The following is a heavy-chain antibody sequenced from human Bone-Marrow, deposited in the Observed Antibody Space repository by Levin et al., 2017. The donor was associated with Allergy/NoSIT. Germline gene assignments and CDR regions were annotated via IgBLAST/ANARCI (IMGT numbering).Heavy chain of an antibody. D-gene: IGHD6-19*01. CDR1: GFTFDDYA. Sequence: PGGSLRLSCVASGFTFDDYAMHWVRQAPGKGLEWVSGISWNSASRGFADSVKGRFSISRDNGKNSLYLQMNSLRPEDTAIYYCAKDMRAAVPHAIDVWGQGTTVTVSS. J-gene: IGHJ6*02. V-gene: IGHV3-9*01. CDR2: ISWNSASR. CDR3: AKDMRAAVPHAIDV.